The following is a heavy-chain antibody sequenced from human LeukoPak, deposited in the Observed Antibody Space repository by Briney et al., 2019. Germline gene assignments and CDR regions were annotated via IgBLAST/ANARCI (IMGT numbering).Heavy chain of an antibody. D-gene: IGHD2-15*01. CDR2: ISGSGGST. J-gene: IGHJ4*02. Sequence: PGGSLRLSCAASGFTFSSYAMSWVRQAPGKGLEWVSAISGSGGSTYYADSVKGRFTISRDNSENTLYLQMNSLRAEDTAVYYCARDPLRRAAYYFDYWGQGTLVTVSS. V-gene: IGHV3-23*01. CDR3: ARDPLRRAAYYFDY. CDR1: GFTFSSYA.